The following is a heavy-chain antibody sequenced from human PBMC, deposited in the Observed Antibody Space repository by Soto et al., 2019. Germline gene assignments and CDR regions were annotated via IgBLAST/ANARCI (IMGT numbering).Heavy chain of an antibody. D-gene: IGHD3-16*01. Sequence: SQTLSLTCAISGDSVSRNSAAWHWIRQSPSRGLEWLGRTYYRSKWYNDYAVSVKSRISINPDTSKNQFSLQLNSVTPEDTAVSYCATAPGGIDAFDIWGQGTMVTV. J-gene: IGHJ3*02. CDR3: ATAPGGIDAFDI. CDR2: TYYRSKWYN. CDR1: GDSVSRNSAA. V-gene: IGHV6-1*01.